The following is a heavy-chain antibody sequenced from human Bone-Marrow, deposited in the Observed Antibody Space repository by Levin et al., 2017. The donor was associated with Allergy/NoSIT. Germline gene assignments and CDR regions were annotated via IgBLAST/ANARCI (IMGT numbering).Heavy chain of an antibody. J-gene: IGHJ4*02. V-gene: IGHV3-73*01. Sequence: PGGSLRLSCAASGFSFSGSAMHWVRQASGKGLEWVGRIRIKAKNYATAYSASVKGRFAISRDDLKNTAFLQMNSLKIEDTAVYYCTRLASSSPAATVTDNMDIDYWGQGTLVTVSS. CDR1: GFSFSGSA. CDR2: IRIKAKNYAT. D-gene: IGHD6-6*01. CDR3: TRLASSSPAATVTDNMDIDY.